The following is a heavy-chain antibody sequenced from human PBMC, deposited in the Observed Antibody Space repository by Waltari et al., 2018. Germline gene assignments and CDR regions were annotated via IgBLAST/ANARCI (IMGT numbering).Heavy chain of an antibody. D-gene: IGHD1-26*01. CDR3: ARDGGSGSHAAFDI. CDR1: GGSISSHY. Sequence: QVQLQESGPGLVKPSETLSLTCTVSGGSISSHYWSWIRQPPGKGLEWIGYHYYSGSTNDNPSLKSRVTISGDPSKNQFSLKLSSVTAADTAVYYCARDGGSGSHAAFDIWGQGTMVTVSS. J-gene: IGHJ3*02. CDR2: HYYSGST. V-gene: IGHV4-59*11.